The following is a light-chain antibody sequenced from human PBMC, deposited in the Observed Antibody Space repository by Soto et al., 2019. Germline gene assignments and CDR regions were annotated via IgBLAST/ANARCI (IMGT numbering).Light chain of an antibody. CDR3: QHYDHLPIT. Sequence: IWMTQSPSSLSASVGDRVTITCQASQDITNYLNWYQQKPGRAPRLLLYDASSLETGVPSRFSGSGSGADFTLTISSLQPEDVATYYCQHYDHLPITFGQGTRLEIK. CDR1: QDITNY. CDR2: DAS. J-gene: IGKJ5*01. V-gene: IGKV1-33*01.